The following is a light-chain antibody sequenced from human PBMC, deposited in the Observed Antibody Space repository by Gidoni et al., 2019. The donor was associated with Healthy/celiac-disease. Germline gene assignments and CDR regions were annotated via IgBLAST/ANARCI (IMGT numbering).Light chain of an antibody. Sequence: DIVMTQSPDSLAVSLGERATINCKSSQSVLYSSNNKNYLAWYQQKPGQPPKLLIYWASTRESGVPDRFSGSGSGTDFTRTISSLQAEDVAVYYCQQYYSTPPYTFSQRTKLEIK. V-gene: IGKV4-1*01. CDR2: WAS. CDR1: QSVLYSSNNKNY. J-gene: IGKJ2*01. CDR3: QQYYSTPPYT.